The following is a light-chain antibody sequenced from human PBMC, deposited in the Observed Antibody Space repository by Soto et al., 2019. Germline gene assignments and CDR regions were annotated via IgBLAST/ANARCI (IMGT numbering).Light chain of an antibody. Sequence: IVLTQSPATLSLSPGERATLSCGSSQSVSSYLAWYQQKPGLAPRLVIYDSSIRATGIPDRFSGSGSGTDFTPTISRLEPEDFAVYFCQQYGNSPQITFGQGTRLEIK. CDR1: QSVSSY. CDR2: DSS. V-gene: IGKV3D-20*01. J-gene: IGKJ5*01. CDR3: QQYGNSPQIT.